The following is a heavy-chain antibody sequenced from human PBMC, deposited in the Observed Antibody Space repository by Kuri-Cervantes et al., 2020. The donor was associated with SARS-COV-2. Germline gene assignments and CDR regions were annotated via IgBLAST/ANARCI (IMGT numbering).Heavy chain of an antibody. Sequence: SVKVSCKASGYTFTSYGISWVRRAPGQGLEWMGGIIPILGTANYAQKFQGRVTITTDESTSTAYMELSSLRSEDTAVYYCARDLLAAGLQKGGYYYYYMDVWGKGTTVTVSS. CDR3: ARDLLAAGLQKGGYYYYYMDV. V-gene: IGHV1-69*05. D-gene: IGHD4-11*01. CDR2: IIPILGTA. CDR1: GYTFTSYG. J-gene: IGHJ6*03.